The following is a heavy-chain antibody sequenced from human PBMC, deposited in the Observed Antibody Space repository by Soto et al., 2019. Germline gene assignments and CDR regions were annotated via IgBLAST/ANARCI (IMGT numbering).Heavy chain of an antibody. J-gene: IGHJ6*02. CDR2: IYYSGST. D-gene: IGHD6-19*01. CDR3: ARGIEGWYQGRYYYGMDV. V-gene: IGHV4-61*01. Sequence: QVQLQESGPGLVKPSETLSLTCTVSGGSVSSGSYYWSWIRQPPGKGLEWIGYIYYSGSTNYNPPLKRRGTISVYTSKTQFSLKRSSVTAADTAVYYCARGIEGWYQGRYYYGMDVWGQGTTVTVSS. CDR1: GGSVSSGSYY.